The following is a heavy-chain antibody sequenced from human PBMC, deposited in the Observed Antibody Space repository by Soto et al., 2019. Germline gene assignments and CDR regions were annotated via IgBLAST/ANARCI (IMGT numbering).Heavy chain of an antibody. CDR1: GYSFTSLD. J-gene: IGHJ4*02. CDR3: ARGVTAGVDY. Sequence: SVKVSCKASGYSFTSLDINWVRQTTVQGLEWMGWMQPSSGRTGYAQKFQGRVTMTRDTSINTAYMELSSLTSDDTAFYYCARGVTAGVDYWGQGTLVTVSS. V-gene: IGHV1-8*01. CDR2: MQPSSGRT. D-gene: IGHD1-26*01.